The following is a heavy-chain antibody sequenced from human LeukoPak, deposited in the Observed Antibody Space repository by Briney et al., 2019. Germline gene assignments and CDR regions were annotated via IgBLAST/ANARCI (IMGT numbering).Heavy chain of an antibody. CDR3: ARVTGTTIGRWFDP. CDR2: IYYSGST. V-gene: IGHV4-39*01. CDR1: GGSISSSSYY. D-gene: IGHD1-7*01. Sequence: SETLSLTCTVSGGSISSSSYYWGWIRQPPGKGLEWIGSIYYSGSTYYNPSLKSRDTISVDTSKNQFSLKLSSVTAADTAVYYCARVTGTTIGRWFDPWGQGTLVTVSS. J-gene: IGHJ5*02.